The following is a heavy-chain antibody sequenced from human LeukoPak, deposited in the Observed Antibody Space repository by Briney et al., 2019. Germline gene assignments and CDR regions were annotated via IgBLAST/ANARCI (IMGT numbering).Heavy chain of an antibody. D-gene: IGHD2-15*01. CDR3: ARDGDCSGGSCYSFDY. CDR2: IIPIFGTA. Sequence: GASVKVSCKASGYTFTSYGISWVRQAPGQGLEWMGGIIPIFGTANYAQKFQGRVTITADESTSTAYMELSSLRSEDTAVYYCARDGDCSGGSCYSFDYWGQGTLVTVSS. V-gene: IGHV1-69*13. CDR1: GYTFTSYG. J-gene: IGHJ4*02.